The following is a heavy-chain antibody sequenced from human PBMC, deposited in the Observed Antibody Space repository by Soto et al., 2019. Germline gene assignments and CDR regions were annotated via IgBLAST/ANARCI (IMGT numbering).Heavy chain of an antibody. D-gene: IGHD2-15*01. CDR3: ARDPDKGYCSGGSCPYYYYGMDV. CDR2: ISYDGSNK. V-gene: IGHV3-30-3*01. Sequence: PGGSLRLSCAASGFTFSGYAMHWVRQAPGKGLEWVAVISYDGSNKYYADSVKGRFTISRDNSKNTLYLQMNSLRAEDTAVYYCARDPDKGYCSGGSCPYYYYGMDVWGQGTTVTVSS. J-gene: IGHJ6*02. CDR1: GFTFSGYA.